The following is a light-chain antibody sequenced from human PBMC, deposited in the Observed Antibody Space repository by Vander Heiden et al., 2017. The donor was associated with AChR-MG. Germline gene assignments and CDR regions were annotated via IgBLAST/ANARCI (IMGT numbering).Light chain of an antibody. CDR2: KTS. V-gene: IGKV1-5*03. Sequence: DIQMTQSPSTLSASLGDRVSITCRASQSVDKWLAWYQQKPGKAPNFLIYKTSNLESGVPSRFSGSGSGTEFTLTISSLQPDDFATYYCQQDHAYPKTFGQGTKVEIK. CDR3: QQDHAYPKT. J-gene: IGKJ1*01. CDR1: QSVDKW.